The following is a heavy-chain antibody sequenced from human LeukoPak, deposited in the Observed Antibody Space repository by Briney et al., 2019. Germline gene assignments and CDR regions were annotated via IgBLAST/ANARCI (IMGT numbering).Heavy chain of an antibody. CDR3: ASEYSSSSGQFGGPDGYYYYYMDV. J-gene: IGHJ6*03. V-gene: IGHV3-21*04. Sequence: GGSLRLSCAASGFTFSSYSMNWVRQAPGKGLEWVSSISSSSSYIYYADSVKGRFTISRDNAKNSLYLQMNSLRAEDTAVYYCASEYSSSSGQFGGPDGYYYYYMDVWGQGTLVTVSS. D-gene: IGHD6-6*01. CDR2: ISSSSSYI. CDR1: GFTFSSYS.